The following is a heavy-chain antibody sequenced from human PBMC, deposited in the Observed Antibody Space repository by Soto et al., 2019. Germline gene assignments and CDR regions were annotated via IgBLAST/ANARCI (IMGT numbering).Heavy chain of an antibody. CDR2: IIPILGMA. CDR3: ARDPGITIFGAAGYAFDI. Sequence: SVKVSCKASGYTFTSYGISWVRQAPGQGLEWMGRIIPILGMANYAQKFQGRVTITADKSTSTAYMELSSLRSEDTAVYYCARDPGITIFGAAGYAFDIWGQGTMVTVSS. J-gene: IGHJ3*02. V-gene: IGHV1-69*04. CDR1: GYTFTSYG. D-gene: IGHD3-3*01.